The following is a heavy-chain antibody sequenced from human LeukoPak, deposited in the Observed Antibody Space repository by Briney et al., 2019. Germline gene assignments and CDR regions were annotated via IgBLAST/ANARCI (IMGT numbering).Heavy chain of an antibody. CDR1: GYSISSGYY. Sequence: SETLSLTCAVSGYSISSGYYWGWIRQPPGKGLEWIGSIYHSGSTYYNPSLKSRVTISVDTSKNQFSLKLSSVTAADTAVYYCARGKRLVGNDYWGQGTLVAVSS. CDR2: IYHSGST. V-gene: IGHV4-38-2*01. CDR3: ARGKRLVGNDY. D-gene: IGHD6-6*01. J-gene: IGHJ4*02.